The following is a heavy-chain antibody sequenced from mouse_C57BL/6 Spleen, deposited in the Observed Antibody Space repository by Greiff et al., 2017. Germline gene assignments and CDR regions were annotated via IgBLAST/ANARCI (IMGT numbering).Heavy chain of an antibody. CDR1: GFSLTSYG. D-gene: IGHD1-1*01. V-gene: IGHV2-2*01. Sequence: VKLMESGPGLVQPSQSLSITCTVSGFSLTSYGVHWVRQSPGKGLEWLGVIWSGGSTDYNAAFISRLSISKDNSKSQVFFKMNSLQADDTAIYYCARTGTVVHYYAMDYWGQGTSVTVSS. CDR2: IWSGGST. CDR3: ARTGTVVHYYAMDY. J-gene: IGHJ4*01.